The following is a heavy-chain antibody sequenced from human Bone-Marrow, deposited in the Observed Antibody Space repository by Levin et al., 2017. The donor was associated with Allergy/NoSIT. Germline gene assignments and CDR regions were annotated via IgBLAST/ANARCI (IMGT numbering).Heavy chain of an antibody. CDR3: ARSARRESTEGYCSGGSCYPSRYYYYYMDV. D-gene: IGHD2-15*01. V-gene: IGHV4-59*01. CDR2: IYYSGST. Sequence: SQTLSLTCTVSGGSISSSYWSWIRQPPGKGLEWIGYIYYSGSTNYNPSLKSRVTISVDTSKNQFSLKLSSVTAADTAVYYCARSARRESTEGYCSGGSCYPSRYYYYYMDVWGKGTTVTVSS. J-gene: IGHJ6*03. CDR1: GGSISSSY.